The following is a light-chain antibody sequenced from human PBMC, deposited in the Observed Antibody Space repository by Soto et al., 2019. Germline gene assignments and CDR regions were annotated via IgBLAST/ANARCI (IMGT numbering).Light chain of an antibody. CDR1: QSISNY. J-gene: IGKJ3*01. CDR3: QQRYITPFT. V-gene: IGKV1-39*01. Sequence: DIQMTQSPSSLSASVGDRVTITCRASQSISNYLNWYQQKPGKAPKLLMYGASSSQSAVPSRVSGSGYGTDFTLTISSLQPEDIAPYYCQQRYITPFTFGAGNKVEIK. CDR2: GAS.